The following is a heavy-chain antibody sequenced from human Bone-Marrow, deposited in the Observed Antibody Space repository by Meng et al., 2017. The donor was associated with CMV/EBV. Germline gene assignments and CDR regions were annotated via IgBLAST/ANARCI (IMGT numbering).Heavy chain of an antibody. CDR3: ARDPPVPTAGGFDY. CDR2: IYYSGST. Sequence: ERQESGPGLVKTSQTLSPTCTVSGGSISSSSYYWGWIRQPPGKGLEWIGSIYYSGSTYYNPSLKSRVTISVDTSKNQFSLKLSSVTAADTAVYYCARDPPVPTAGGFDYWGQGTLVTVSS. J-gene: IGHJ4*02. D-gene: IGHD6-13*01. V-gene: IGHV4-39*07. CDR1: GGSISSSSYY.